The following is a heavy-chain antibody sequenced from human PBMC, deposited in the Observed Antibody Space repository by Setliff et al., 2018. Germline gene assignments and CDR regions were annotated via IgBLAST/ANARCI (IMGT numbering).Heavy chain of an antibody. J-gene: IGHJ4*02. CDR3: VKDRYCSDASCSPDYFDY. Sequence: GGSLRLSCAASGFTFSSYAMSWVRRAPGKGLAWVSGITGGGGSTYYADPVKGRFTISRDNSKNTLYLQMNSLRAEDTAVYYCVKDRYCSDASCSPDYFDYWGQGTLVTVSS. CDR1: GFTFSSYA. V-gene: IGHV3-23*01. CDR2: ITGGGGST. D-gene: IGHD2-15*01.